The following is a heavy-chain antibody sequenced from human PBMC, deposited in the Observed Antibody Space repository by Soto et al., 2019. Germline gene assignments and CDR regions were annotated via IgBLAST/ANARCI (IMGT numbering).Heavy chain of an antibody. D-gene: IGHD5-12*01. J-gene: IGHJ4*02. CDR1: GGSIRSSSYY. V-gene: IGHV4-39*01. CDR3: ASCLGATIQSFGY. Sequence: QLQLQESGPGLVKPSETLSLTCTVPGGSIRSSSYYWGWIRQPPGKGLEWIGRIYYSGSTYYNPPLKSRVPISVDTCKNQFSLKLRSVTAADTAVYYCASCLGATIQSFGYWGQGTLVNVSS. CDR2: IYYSGST.